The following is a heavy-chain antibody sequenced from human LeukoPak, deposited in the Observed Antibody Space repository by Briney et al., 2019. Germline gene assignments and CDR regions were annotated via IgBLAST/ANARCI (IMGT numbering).Heavy chain of an antibody. J-gene: IGHJ5*02. CDR1: GYTFTSYG. D-gene: IGHD2-8*01. CDR2: IIPIFGTA. V-gene: IGHV1-69*13. Sequence: SVKVSCKASGYTFTSYGISWVRQAPGQGLEWMGGIIPIFGTANYAQKFQGRVTITADESTSTAYMELSSLRSEDTAVYYCARVLRGEVGYCTNGVCYHNWFDPWGQGTLVTVSS. CDR3: ARVLRGEVGYCTNGVCYHNWFDP.